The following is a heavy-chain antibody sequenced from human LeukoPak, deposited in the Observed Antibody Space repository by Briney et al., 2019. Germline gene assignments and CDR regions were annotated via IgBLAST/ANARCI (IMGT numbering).Heavy chain of an antibody. CDR1: GLTFSSYA. CDR2: IKEDGSEK. J-gene: IGHJ4*02. CDR3: ARDSSGYQ. V-gene: IGHV3-7*01. D-gene: IGHD3-22*01. Sequence: GGSVRLSCAASGLTFSSYAMTWVRQAPGKGLEWVASIKEDGSEKYYGDSVKGRFTISRDDAKNSLYLQMNSLRAEDTAVYYCARDSSGYQWGQGTLVTVSS.